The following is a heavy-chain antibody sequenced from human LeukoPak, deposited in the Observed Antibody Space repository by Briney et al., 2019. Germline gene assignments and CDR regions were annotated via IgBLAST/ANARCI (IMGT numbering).Heavy chain of an antibody. CDR2: IYYSGST. CDR1: GGSISSSSYY. CDR3: ARRGDYVNYYYYYMDV. D-gene: IGHD4-17*01. V-gene: IGHV4-39*01. Sequence: SETLSLTCTVSGGSISSSSYYWGWIRQPPGKGLGWIGSIYYSGSTYYNPSLKSRVTISVDTSKNQFSLKLSSVTAADTAVYYCARRGDYVNYYYYYMDVWGKGTTVTVSS. J-gene: IGHJ6*03.